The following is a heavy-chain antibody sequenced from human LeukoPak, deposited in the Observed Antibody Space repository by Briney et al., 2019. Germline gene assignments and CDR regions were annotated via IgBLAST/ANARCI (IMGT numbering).Heavy chain of an antibody. CDR1: GASIISSNW. J-gene: IGHJ6*02. Sequence: KSSGTLSLTCAVSGASIISSNWWGWVRQPPGKGLEWIGEIYHSGSTNSNPSLKSRVTMSVDKSKNQVSPRLSSVTAADTAMYYCASRWRNGMDVWGQGTTVTVSS. V-gene: IGHV4-4*02. CDR3: ASRWRNGMDV. D-gene: IGHD1-1*01. CDR2: IYHSGST.